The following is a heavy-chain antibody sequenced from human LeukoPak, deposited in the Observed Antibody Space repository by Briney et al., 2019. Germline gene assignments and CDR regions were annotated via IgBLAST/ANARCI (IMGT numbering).Heavy chain of an antibody. V-gene: IGHV1-8*03. Sequence: ASVKVSCKASGYTFTSYDINWVRQATGQGLEWMGWMNPNSGNTGYAQEFQGRVTITRNTSKSTAYMELSSLRSEDTAVYYCARGLRLPTRARYYYYYMDVWGKGTTVTVSS. CDR1: GYTFTSYD. CDR2: MNPNSGNT. CDR3: ARGLRLPTRARYYYYYMDV. J-gene: IGHJ6*03.